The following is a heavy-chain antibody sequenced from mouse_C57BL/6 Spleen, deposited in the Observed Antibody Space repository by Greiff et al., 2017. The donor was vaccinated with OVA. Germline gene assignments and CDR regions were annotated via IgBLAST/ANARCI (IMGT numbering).Heavy chain of an antibody. V-gene: IGHV1-52*01. CDR3: ARGYGNYLYYVDY. CDR2: IDPSDSET. J-gene: IGHJ2*01. D-gene: IGHD2-1*01. CDR1: GYTFTSYW. Sequence: QVQLQQPGAELVRPGSSVKLSCKASGYTFTSYWMHWVKQRPIQGLEWIGNIDPSDSETHYNQKFKDKATLTVDKSSSTAYMQLSSLTSEDSAVYYCARGYGNYLYYVDYWGQGTTLTVSS.